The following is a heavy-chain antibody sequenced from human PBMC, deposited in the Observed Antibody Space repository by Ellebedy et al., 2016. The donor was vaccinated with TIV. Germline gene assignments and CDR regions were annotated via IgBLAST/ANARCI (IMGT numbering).Heavy chain of an antibody. Sequence: SETLSLTCTVSGDSISTTSYYWGWIRQPPGKGLEWIGSIYYSGTTYYNPSLKSRVTISIDTSARHFSLKVTSVIASDTAVYYCARDTKAITGSTSLDYWGQGTLVTVSS. V-gene: IGHV4-39*02. CDR2: IYYSGTT. J-gene: IGHJ4*02. CDR1: GDSISTTSYY. CDR3: ARDTKAITGSTSLDY. D-gene: IGHD1-7*01.